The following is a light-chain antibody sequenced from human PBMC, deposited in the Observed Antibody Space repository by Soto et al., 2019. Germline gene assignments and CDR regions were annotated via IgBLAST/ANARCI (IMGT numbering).Light chain of an antibody. Sequence: IVFTHSPSTLSLSPVKRATLSFMASQNISNSLIWYQQKPGQAPRLLIYDVSNRATGIPARFSGSGSGTDFTLTISSLQPEDFATYYCQKSYSNPRKFGQGTKVDIK. CDR3: QKSYSNPRK. J-gene: IGKJ1*01. V-gene: IGKV3-11*01. CDR1: QNISNS. CDR2: DVS.